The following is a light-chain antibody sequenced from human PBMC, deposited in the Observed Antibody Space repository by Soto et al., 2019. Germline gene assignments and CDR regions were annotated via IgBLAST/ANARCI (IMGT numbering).Light chain of an antibody. J-gene: IGKJ1*01. CDR1: QSLLHSNGYNY. CDR3: MQALQTLGT. V-gene: IGKV2-28*01. CDR2: LGS. Sequence: DIVMTQSPLSLPVTPGEPASISCRSSQSLLHSNGYNYLDWYLQKQGQSPQLLIYLGSNRASGVPDRFSGSGSGTDFTLKISRVEAEDVGVYYCMQALQTLGTFGQGTKVEIK.